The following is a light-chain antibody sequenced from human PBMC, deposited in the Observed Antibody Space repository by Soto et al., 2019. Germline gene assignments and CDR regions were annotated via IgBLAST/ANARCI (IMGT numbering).Light chain of an antibody. CDR1: QLIRND. CDR2: SAS. V-gene: IGKV1-6*01. CDR3: LQDYNYPPT. Sequence: IQMTQSPSSLSASVGERVTITCRASQLIRNDLGWYQQKPGEVPRLLIYSASTLQSGVPSRFSGSVSGTDFTLTISSLQPEDSATYYCLQDYNYPPTFGQGTKVEIK. J-gene: IGKJ1*01.